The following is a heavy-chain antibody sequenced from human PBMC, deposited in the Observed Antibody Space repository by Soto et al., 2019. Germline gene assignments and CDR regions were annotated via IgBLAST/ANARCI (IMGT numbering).Heavy chain of an antibody. Sequence: SETRSLTWAVSGGAISSGVYSWIWIRQPPGKGLEWTGYIYHSGSTYYNPSLKSRVTISVDRSKNQFSLKLSSVTAADTAVYYCARDRGRRYGMDVWGQGTTVTVSS. J-gene: IGHJ6*02. CDR2: IYHSGST. V-gene: IGHV4-30-2*01. D-gene: IGHD3-10*01. CDR3: ARDRGRRYGMDV. CDR1: GGAISSGVYS.